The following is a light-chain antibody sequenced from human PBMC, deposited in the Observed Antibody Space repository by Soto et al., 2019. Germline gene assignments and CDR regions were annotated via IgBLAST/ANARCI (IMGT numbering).Light chain of an antibody. V-gene: IGKV1-8*01. CDR1: QGISSY. CDR3: QQYNNWPPIT. J-gene: IGKJ5*01. CDR2: AAS. Sequence: ALRIPHSPSSLSASTVDRGTITCRASQGISSYLAWYQQKPGKAPKLLIYAASTLQSGVPSRFSGSGSGTDFTLTISCLQSENFATYYCQQYNNWPPITFGQGTRLEIK.